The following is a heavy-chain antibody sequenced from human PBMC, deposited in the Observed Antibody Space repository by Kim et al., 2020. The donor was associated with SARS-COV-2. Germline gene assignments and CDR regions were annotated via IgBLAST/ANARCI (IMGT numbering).Heavy chain of an antibody. CDR2: FDPEDGET. CDR1: GYTLTELS. D-gene: IGHD3-22*01. Sequence: ASVKVSCKVSGYTLTELSMHWVRQAPGKGLEWMGGFDPEDGETIYAQKFQGRVTMTEDTSTDTAYMELSSLRSEDTAVYYCATDGGSSGIHYYGMDVWGQGTTVTVSS. V-gene: IGHV1-24*01. CDR3: ATDGGSSGIHYYGMDV. J-gene: IGHJ6*02.